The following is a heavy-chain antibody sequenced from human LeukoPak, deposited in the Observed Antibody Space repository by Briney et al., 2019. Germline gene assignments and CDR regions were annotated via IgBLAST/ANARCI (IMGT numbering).Heavy chain of an antibody. Sequence: GRSLRLSCAASGFTFSSYSMNWVRQAPGKGLEWVSYISSSSSTIYYADSVKGRFTISRDNAKNSLYLQMNSLRAEDTAVYYCAKGPDLVLAAANDYWGQGTLVTVSS. CDR1: GFTFSSYS. CDR3: AKGPDLVLAAANDY. CDR2: ISSSSSTI. D-gene: IGHD6-13*01. V-gene: IGHV3-48*01. J-gene: IGHJ4*02.